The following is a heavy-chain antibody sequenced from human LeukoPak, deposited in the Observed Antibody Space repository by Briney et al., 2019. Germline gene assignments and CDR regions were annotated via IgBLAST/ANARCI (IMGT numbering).Heavy chain of an antibody. CDR3: ATFIRRDGYNYFDY. CDR1: GYTFTSYY. CDR2: INPSGGST. D-gene: IGHD5-24*01. J-gene: IGHJ4*02. V-gene: IGHV1-46*01. Sequence: ASVKVSCKASGYTFTSYYMHWVRQAPGQGLEWMGIINPSGGSTSYAQKFQGRVTMTEDTSTDTAYMELSSLRSEDTAVYYCATFIRRDGYNYFDYWGQGTLVTVSS.